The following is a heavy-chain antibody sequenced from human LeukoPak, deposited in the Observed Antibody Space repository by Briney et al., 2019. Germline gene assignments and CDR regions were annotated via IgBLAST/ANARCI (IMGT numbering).Heavy chain of an antibody. Sequence: GGSLILSCAASGFPFSSYWMSWVRQAPGKGLEWVANIKQDGSEKYYVDSVKGRFTISRDNAKNSLYLQMNSLRAEDTAVYYCARDGGGYQFAYWGQGTLVTVSS. D-gene: IGHD2-15*01. J-gene: IGHJ4*02. V-gene: IGHV3-7*03. CDR2: IKQDGSEK. CDR1: GFPFSSYW. CDR3: ARDGGGYQFAY.